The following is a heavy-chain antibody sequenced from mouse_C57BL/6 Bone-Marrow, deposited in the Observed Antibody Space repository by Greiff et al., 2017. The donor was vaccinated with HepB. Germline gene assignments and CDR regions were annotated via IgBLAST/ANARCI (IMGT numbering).Heavy chain of an antibody. Sequence: SGPELVKPGASVKMSCKASGYTFTDYNMHWVKQSHGKSLEWIGYINPNNGGTSYNQKFKGKATLTVNKSSSTAYMELRSLTSEDSAVYYCARYDGPRDYFDYWGQGTTLTVSS. CDR2: INPNNGGT. CDR3: ARYDGPRDYFDY. J-gene: IGHJ2*01. D-gene: IGHD1-2*01. V-gene: IGHV1-22*01. CDR1: GYTFTDYN.